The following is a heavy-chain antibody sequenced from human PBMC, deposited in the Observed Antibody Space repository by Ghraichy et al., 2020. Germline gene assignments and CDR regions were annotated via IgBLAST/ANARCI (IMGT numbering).Heavy chain of an antibody. D-gene: IGHD3-22*01. CDR1: GGSISSSSYY. Sequence: SETLSLTCTVSGGSISSSSYYWGWIRQPPGKGLEWIGSIYYSGSTYYNPSLKSRVTISVDTSKNQFSLKLSSVTAADTAVYYCASELNSSGYVDYWGQGTLVTVSS. V-gene: IGHV4-39*01. J-gene: IGHJ4*02. CDR3: ASELNSSGYVDY. CDR2: IYYSGST.